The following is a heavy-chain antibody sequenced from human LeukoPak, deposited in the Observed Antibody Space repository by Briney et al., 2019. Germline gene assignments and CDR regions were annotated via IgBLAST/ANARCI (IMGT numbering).Heavy chain of an antibody. D-gene: IGHD1-1*01. CDR2: ISYDGSNK. Sequence: GGSLRLSCAASGFTVSSNYMSWVRQAPGKGLEWVAVISYDGSNKYYADSVKGRFTISRDNSKNTLYLQMNSLRAEDTAVYYCASATNPPYWYFDLWGRGTLVTVSS. V-gene: IGHV3-30-3*01. J-gene: IGHJ2*01. CDR3: ASATNPPYWYFDL. CDR1: GFTVSSNY.